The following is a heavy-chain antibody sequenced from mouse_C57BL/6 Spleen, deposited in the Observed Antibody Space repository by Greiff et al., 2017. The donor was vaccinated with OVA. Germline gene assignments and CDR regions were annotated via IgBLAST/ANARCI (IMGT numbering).Heavy chain of an antibody. CDR1: GFTFSDYG. Sequence: EVQLVESGGGLVKPGGSLKLSCAASGFTFSDYGMHWVRQAPEKGLERVAYISSGSSTIYYADTVKGRFTISRDNAKNTLFLQMTSLRSEDTAMYYCARNRLLRGAMDYWGQGTSVTVSS. D-gene: IGHD1-1*01. CDR2: ISSGSSTI. CDR3: ARNRLLRGAMDY. J-gene: IGHJ4*01. V-gene: IGHV5-17*01.